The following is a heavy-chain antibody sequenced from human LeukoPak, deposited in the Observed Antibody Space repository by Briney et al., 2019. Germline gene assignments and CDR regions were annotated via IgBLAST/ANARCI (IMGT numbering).Heavy chain of an antibody. V-gene: IGHV4-30-4*01. D-gene: IGHD4-17*01. CDR2: IYYSGST. CDR1: GGSISSGDSY. CDR3: AREDGAAHATWDY. Sequence: PSQTLSLTCTVSGGSISSGDSYWSWIRQPPGKGLEWIGYIYYSGSTYYNPSLKSRVTISVDTSKNQFSLKLSSVTAADTAVYYCAREDGAAHATWDYWGQGTLVTVSS. J-gene: IGHJ4*02.